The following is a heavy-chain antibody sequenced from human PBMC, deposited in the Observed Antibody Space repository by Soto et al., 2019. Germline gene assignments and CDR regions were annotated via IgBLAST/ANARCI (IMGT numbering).Heavy chain of an antibody. Sequence: EVQLIESGGGWVQPGTSLRVSCAASGFTFHEYAMHWVRQAPGKGLEWVSGISSDGDTIAYADSVQGRFTVFRDNAKNSLYLQRNSLRTKGPALYFRTKGGYHLIYYFCKDGWGQGATVTVPS. V-gene: IGHV3-9*01. CDR1: GFTFHEYA. CDR3: TKGGYHLIYYFCKDG. J-gene: IGHJ6*02. CDR2: ISSDGDTI. D-gene: IGHD5-12*01.